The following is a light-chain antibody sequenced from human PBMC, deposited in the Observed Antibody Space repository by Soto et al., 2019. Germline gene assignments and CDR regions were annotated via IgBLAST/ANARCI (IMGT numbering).Light chain of an antibody. CDR2: AAS. Sequence: DIQLTQSPSFLSASVGDRVTITCRASQGISSHLAWYQQKPGSAPKLLIYAASALQSGVPSRFSGTGSGTEFTLTVNSLQPEDCATYYCQQLDTYPITFGQGTRLEI. CDR1: QGISSH. V-gene: IGKV1-9*01. J-gene: IGKJ5*01. CDR3: QQLDTYPIT.